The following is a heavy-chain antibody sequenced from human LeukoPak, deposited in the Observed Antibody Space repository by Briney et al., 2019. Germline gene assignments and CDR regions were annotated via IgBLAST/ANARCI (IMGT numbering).Heavy chain of an antibody. CDR3: ASRNYLNY. CDR2: ISSSSSYI. V-gene: IGHV3-21*01. J-gene: IGHJ4*02. Sequence: GGSLRLSCAASGFIFSSYPLNWVRQAPGKGLEWVSSISSSSSYIYYADSVKGRFTISRDNAKNSLYLQMNSLRAEDTAVYYCASRNYLNYWGQGTLVTVSS. CDR1: GFIFSSYP.